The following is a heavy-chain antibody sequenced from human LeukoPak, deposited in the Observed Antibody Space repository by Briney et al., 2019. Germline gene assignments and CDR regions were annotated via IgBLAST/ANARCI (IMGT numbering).Heavy chain of an antibody. Sequence: ASVKVSYKASGDSLSSYAISWVRQAPGQGLEWMGGIIPIFGTANYAQKFQGRVTITADESTSTAYMELSSLRSEDTAVYYCAAQGGPLSSIAMARHDAFDIWGQGTMVTVS. CDR2: IIPIFGTA. CDR1: GDSLSSYA. CDR3: AAQGGPLSSIAMARHDAFDI. J-gene: IGHJ3*02. V-gene: IGHV1-69*13. D-gene: IGHD5-18*01.